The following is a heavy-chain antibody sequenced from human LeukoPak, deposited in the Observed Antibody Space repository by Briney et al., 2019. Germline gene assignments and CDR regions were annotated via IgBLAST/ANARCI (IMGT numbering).Heavy chain of an antibody. CDR3: AKAGNYDFVWGSHIPDY. Sequence: ASVKVSFKASGYTFTGYYMHWVRQAPGQGLEWMGWINPNSGGTNYAQNFQGRVTMTRDTSISTAYMELSSLRSDDTAMYFCAKAGNYDFVWGSHIPDYWGQGTLVTVSS. V-gene: IGHV1-2*02. J-gene: IGHJ4*02. D-gene: IGHD3-16*01. CDR1: GYTFTGYY. CDR2: INPNSGGT.